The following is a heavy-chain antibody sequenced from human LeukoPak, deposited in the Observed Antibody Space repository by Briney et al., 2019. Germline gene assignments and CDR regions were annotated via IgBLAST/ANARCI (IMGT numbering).Heavy chain of an antibody. CDR3: ARGYYDFWSGYYNFGNWFDP. V-gene: IGHV4-61*02. D-gene: IGHD3-3*01. J-gene: IGHJ5*02. CDR2: IYTSGST. Sequence: SETLSLTCTVSGGSISSGSYYWSWIRQPAGKGLEWIGRIYTSGSTNYNPSLKSRVTISVDTSKNQFSLKLSSVTAADTAVYYCARGYYDFWSGYYNFGNWFDPWGQGTLVTVSS. CDR1: GGSISSGSYY.